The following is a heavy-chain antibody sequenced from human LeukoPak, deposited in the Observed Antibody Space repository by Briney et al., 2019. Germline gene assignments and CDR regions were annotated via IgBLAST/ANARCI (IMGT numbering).Heavy chain of an antibody. J-gene: IGHJ4*02. D-gene: IGHD4-17*01. CDR1: GFTFSSYA. V-gene: IGHV3-30-3*01. Sequence: GRSLRLSCAASGFTFSSYAIHWVRQAPGKGLEWVSVISYDGSNKYYADSVKGRFTISRDNSKNTLYLQMNSLRAEDTAVYYCARETGSAVGSTDFDYWGQGTLVTVSS. CDR2: ISYDGSNK. CDR3: ARETGSAVGSTDFDY.